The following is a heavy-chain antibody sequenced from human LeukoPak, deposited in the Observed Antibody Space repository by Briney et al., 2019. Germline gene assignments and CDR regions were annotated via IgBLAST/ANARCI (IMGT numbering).Heavy chain of an antibody. CDR3: ARDPGAFPYFFDC. CDR1: GFTVSSNY. CDR2: LYSGGNT. V-gene: IGHV3-53*01. Sequence: GGSLRLPCAVSGFTVSSNYMSWVRQAPGKGLEWVSVLYSGGNTYYADSVKGRFTISRDNSKNTLYLQMNSLRVEDTAVYFCARDPGAFPYFFDCWGQGTLVAVSS. D-gene: IGHD4/OR15-4a*01. J-gene: IGHJ4*02.